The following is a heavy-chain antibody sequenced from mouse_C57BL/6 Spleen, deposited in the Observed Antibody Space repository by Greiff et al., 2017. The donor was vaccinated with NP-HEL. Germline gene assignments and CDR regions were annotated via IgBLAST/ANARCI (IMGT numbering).Heavy chain of an antibody. Sequence: ESGPGLVKPSQSLSLTCSVTGYSITSGYYWNWIRQFPGNKLEWMGYISYDGSNNYNPSLKNRISITRDTSKNQFFLKLNSVTTEDTATYYCAREGGLPHFDYWGQGTTLTVSS. J-gene: IGHJ2*01. CDR2: ISYDGSN. CDR3: AREGGLPHFDY. V-gene: IGHV3-6*01. D-gene: IGHD2-4*01. CDR1: GYSITSGYY.